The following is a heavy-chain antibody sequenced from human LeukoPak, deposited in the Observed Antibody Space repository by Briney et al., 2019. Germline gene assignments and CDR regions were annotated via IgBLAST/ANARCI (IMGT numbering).Heavy chain of an antibody. CDR3: AKQIDGSGTFLYPKYFDY. D-gene: IGHD3-10*01. J-gene: IGHJ4*02. CDR1: GFNFNTFG. Sequence: GGSLRLSGAASGFNFNTFGMRWVRQTPGKGLEWVAFIRHDGSDQYYADSVKGRFTLSRDNSQSTLYLQMNSLRTGDTAIYYCAKQIDGSGTFLYPKYFDYWGQGTLVTVSS. V-gene: IGHV3-30*02. CDR2: IRHDGSDQ.